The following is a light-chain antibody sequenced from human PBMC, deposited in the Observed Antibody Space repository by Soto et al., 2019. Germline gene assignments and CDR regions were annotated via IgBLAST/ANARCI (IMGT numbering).Light chain of an antibody. CDR1: QSVSSSY. CDR2: GAS. Sequence: EIVLTQSPGTLSLSPGERATLSCRASQSVSSSYLVWYQQKPGQAPRLLIYGASSRATGIPDRFSGSGSGTHFTLTISSLEPEDFAVYYCQQYDSSSWTFGQGTKVEI. CDR3: QQYDSSSWT. V-gene: IGKV3-20*01. J-gene: IGKJ1*01.